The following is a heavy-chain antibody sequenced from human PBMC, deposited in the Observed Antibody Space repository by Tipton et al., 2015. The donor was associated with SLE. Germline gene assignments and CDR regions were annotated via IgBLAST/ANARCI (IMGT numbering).Heavy chain of an antibody. CDR3: ARRVLVVAASLYDI. V-gene: IGHV1-2*06. CDR1: GYTFISYG. D-gene: IGHD2-15*01. J-gene: IGHJ3*02. Sequence: QSGAEVKKPGTSVKVSCKASGYTFISYGISWVRQAPGQGLEWMGRMNPNSGAATYAQKFQGRVTMTRDASIGTAYMELSRLTSDDTAVYYCARRVLVVAASLYDIWGQGTMVTVSS. CDR2: MNPNSGAA.